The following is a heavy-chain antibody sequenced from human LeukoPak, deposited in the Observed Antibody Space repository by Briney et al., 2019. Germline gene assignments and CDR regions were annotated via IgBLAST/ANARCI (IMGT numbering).Heavy chain of an antibody. V-gene: IGHV4-39*01. CDR2: IYYSGST. CDR1: GGSISSSSYY. J-gene: IGHJ4*02. Sequence: PSETLSLTCTVSGGSISSSSYYWGWIRQPPGKGLEWIGSIYYSGSTYYNPSLKSRVTISVDTSKTQFSLKLSSVTAADTAVYYCARLRVTPLGFDYWGRGTLVTVSS. D-gene: IGHD3-16*01. CDR3: ARLRVTPLGFDY.